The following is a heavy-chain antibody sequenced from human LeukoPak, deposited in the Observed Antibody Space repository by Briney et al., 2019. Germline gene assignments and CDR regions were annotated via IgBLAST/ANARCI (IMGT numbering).Heavy chain of an antibody. CDR3: ARASYYDSSGYYYPYYYYYYMDV. CDR2: ISSSGSTI. CDR1: GFTFSSYE. V-gene: IGHV3-48*03. J-gene: IGHJ6*03. D-gene: IGHD3-22*01. Sequence: GGSLRLSCAASGFTFSSYEMNWVRQAPGKGLEWVSYISSSGSTIYYADSVKGRFTISRDNAKNSLYLQMNSLRAEDTAVYYCARASYYDSSGYYYPYYYYYYMDVWGKGTTVTISS.